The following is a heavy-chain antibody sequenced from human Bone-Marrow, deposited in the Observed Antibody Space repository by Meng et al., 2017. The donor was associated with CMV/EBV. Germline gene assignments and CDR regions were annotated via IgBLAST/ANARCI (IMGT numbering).Heavy chain of an antibody. CDR2: LSSGSTYT. J-gene: IGHJ3*02. Sequence: LSLTCAVYGGSFSGYYWSWIRQPPGKGLEWVSSLSSGSTYTYYADSLKGRFTISRDNAKNSLYLQMNSLRAEDTAVYYCARGRKAKYQMLFDAFDIWGQGTMVTVSS. CDR3: ARGRKAKYQMLFDAFDI. D-gene: IGHD2-2*01. V-gene: IGHV3-11*06. CDR1: GGSFSGYY.